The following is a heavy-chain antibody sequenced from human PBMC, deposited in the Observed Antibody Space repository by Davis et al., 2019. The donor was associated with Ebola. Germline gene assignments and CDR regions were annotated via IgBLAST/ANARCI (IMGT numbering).Heavy chain of an antibody. Sequence: GESLKISCAASGLTFSRSWMSWVRQAPGKGLERVANIKHDGSETYYVDSVKGRFIISRDNVKNSVFLQMNSLIAEDTAVYYCARDLTTVTKTRPFDYWDQGTLVTVSS. D-gene: IGHD4-17*01. CDR2: IKHDGSET. CDR1: GLTFSRSW. CDR3: ARDLTTVTKTRPFDY. V-gene: IGHV3-7*01. J-gene: IGHJ4*02.